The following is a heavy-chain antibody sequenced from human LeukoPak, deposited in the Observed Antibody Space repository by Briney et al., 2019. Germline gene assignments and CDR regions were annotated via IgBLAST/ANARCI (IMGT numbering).Heavy chain of an antibody. CDR1: GFTFSSYA. Sequence: GGSLRLSCAASGFTFSSYAMSWVRQAPGKGLEWVSGISWNSGSIGYADSVKGRFTISRDNAKNSLYLQMNSLRAEDTALYYCARGPIVVVVAAIDYYGMDVWGQGTTVTVSS. J-gene: IGHJ6*02. V-gene: IGHV3-9*01. CDR3: ARGPIVVVVAAIDYYGMDV. D-gene: IGHD2-15*01. CDR2: ISWNSGSI.